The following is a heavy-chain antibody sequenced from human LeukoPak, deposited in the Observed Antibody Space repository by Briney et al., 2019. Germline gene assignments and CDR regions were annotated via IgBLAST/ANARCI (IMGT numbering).Heavy chain of an antibody. CDR1: GYSISSGYY. J-gene: IGHJ4*02. CDR3: ARLPQDGWWDPNYFFDY. CDR2: IYHSGST. Sequence: PSETLSLTCAVSGYSISSGYYWGWIRQPPGEEREWIGSIYHSGSTYYNPSLKSRVTISVDTSKNQFSLKLSSVTAADTAVYYCARLPQDGWWDPNYFFDYWGQGTLVTVSS. V-gene: IGHV4-38-2*01. D-gene: IGHD2-15*01.